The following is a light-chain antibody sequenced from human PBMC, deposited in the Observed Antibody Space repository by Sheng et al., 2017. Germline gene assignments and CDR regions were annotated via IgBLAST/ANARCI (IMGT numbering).Light chain of an antibody. CDR2: KAS. V-gene: IGKV1-5*03. CDR3: QQYNSFPYT. CDR1: QIISTW. Sequence: DIQLTQSPSTLSASVGDRVTITCRASQIISTWLAWYRQKPGKAPSLLIYKASNLESGVPSHFSGSGSGTEFTLTISSLQPDDFVTYYCQQYNSFPYTFGQGTKLE. J-gene: IGKJ2*01.